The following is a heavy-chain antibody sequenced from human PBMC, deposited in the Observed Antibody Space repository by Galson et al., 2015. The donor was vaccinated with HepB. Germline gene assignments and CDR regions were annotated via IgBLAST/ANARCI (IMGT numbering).Heavy chain of an antibody. J-gene: IGHJ6*02. CDR1: EFTLSAQW. Sequence: SLRLSCAVSEFTLSAQWMHWVRQAPGKGLVSVARINDVGISKMYADSVKGRFTITRDNAKNTLYLQMNSLRVEDTAVYYCVRDLNYRMDVWGQGTTVTVSS. CDR2: INDVGISK. V-gene: IGHV3-74*03. CDR3: VRDLNYRMDV.